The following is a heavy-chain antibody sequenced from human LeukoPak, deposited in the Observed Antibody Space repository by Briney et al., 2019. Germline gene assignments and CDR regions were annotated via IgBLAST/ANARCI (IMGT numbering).Heavy chain of an antibody. CDR1: GFTFRSYG. D-gene: IGHD5-18*01. J-gene: IGHJ4*02. Sequence: GGSLRLSCAASGFTFRSYGMHWVRQAPGKGLEWVAVIWYDGSNKYYADSVKGRFTISRDNPKNTLYLQMNSLRAEDTAVYYCARDGYSFGHDFDYWGQGTLVTVSS. V-gene: IGHV3-33*01. CDR2: IWYDGSNK. CDR3: ARDGYSFGHDFDY.